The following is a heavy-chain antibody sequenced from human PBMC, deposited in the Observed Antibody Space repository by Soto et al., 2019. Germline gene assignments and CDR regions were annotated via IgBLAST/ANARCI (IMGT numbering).Heavy chain of an antibody. CDR1: GYPVTAYY. D-gene: IGHD6-19*01. CDR3: ARGGGVGVAGSAAFDM. Sequence: QLHLVQSGAVVKKPGASVTVSCSASGYPVTAYYMHWVRQAPGRGLEWVGGINPATGAAKYTQTFQGRVTRTRDTSTSTVFMDLGGLTSEETAGFYCARGGGVGVAGSAAFDMWGQGTLVTVSS. CDR2: INPATGAA. J-gene: IGHJ3*02. V-gene: IGHV1-2*02.